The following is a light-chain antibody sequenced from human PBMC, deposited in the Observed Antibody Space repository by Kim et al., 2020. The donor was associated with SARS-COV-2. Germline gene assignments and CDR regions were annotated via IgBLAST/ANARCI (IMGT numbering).Light chain of an antibody. V-gene: IGKV6D-21*02. CDR3: SGFT. Sequence: EIVLTQSPDFQSVTPKEKVSITCRASQSIGSGLHWDQQRPDQSPKLLIRFASQSISGVPSRFSGSGSGTDFTLTTNSLEAEDAASVVVSGFTFGPGTKVDIK. J-gene: IGKJ3*01. CDR2: FAS. CDR1: QSIGSG.